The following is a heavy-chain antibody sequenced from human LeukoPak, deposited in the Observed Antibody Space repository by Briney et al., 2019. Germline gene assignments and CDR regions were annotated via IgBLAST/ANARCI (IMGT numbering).Heavy chain of an antibody. J-gene: IGHJ5*02. V-gene: IGHV3-66*01. CDR1: GLDISYNY. D-gene: IGHD6-19*01. CDR2: IHTGGTT. CDR3: ASSGWDGDWFDP. Sequence: PGGSLRLFCVASGLDISYNYVGWVRQAPGKGLEWVSVIHTGGTTHYTDSVKGRFTNSRDNAKNSLYLQMNSLRAEDTAVYYCASSGWDGDWFDPWGQGTLVTVSS.